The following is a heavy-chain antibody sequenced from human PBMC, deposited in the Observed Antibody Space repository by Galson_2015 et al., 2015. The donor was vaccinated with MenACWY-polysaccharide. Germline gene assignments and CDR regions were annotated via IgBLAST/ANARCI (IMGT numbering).Heavy chain of an antibody. Sequence: SLRLSCAASGSRFSNSGMHWVRQAPGKGLEWVAVIQYDGSNKVYADSVKGRFTVSRDNSNNTLYLQMNNLRAEDTAVYYCAKVGPRSSWTMGIDYWGQGTLVTVSS. CDR1: GSRFSNSG. V-gene: IGHV3-33*06. CDR2: IQYDGSNK. D-gene: IGHD6-13*01. J-gene: IGHJ4*02. CDR3: AKVGPRSSWTMGIDY.